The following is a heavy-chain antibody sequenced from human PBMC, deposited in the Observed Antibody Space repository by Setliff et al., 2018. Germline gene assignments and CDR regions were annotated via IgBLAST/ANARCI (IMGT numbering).Heavy chain of an antibody. Sequence: SETLSLTCTVSDDSISSRHYYWSWIRQAAGKGLEWVGRISSNGRTNYNPSLEGRVSMSVDTSKNQFSLKLSSVTAADTAVYYCARTGTYRYFDYWGQGTRVTVSS. J-gene: IGHJ4*02. CDR1: DDSISSRHYY. V-gene: IGHV4-61*02. D-gene: IGHD1-1*01. CDR2: ISSNGRT. CDR3: ARTGTYRYFDY.